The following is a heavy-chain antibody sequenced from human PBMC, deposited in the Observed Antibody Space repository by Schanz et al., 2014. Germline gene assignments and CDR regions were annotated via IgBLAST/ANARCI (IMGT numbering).Heavy chain of an antibody. Sequence: EVRLVESGGGLVQPGGSLRLSCEASGFDFNSYSMNWVRQVPGKGLEWVSCTNGDGTNAKYADSVKGRFTISRDNAKKTLSLQMISLRAEDTAVFYCAKGMGYCSGGTCYDYYYYGLDVWGQGTTVTVSS. CDR2: TNGDGTNA. CDR1: GFDFNSYS. CDR3: AKGMGYCSGGTCYDYYYYGLDV. J-gene: IGHJ6*02. D-gene: IGHD2-15*01. V-gene: IGHV3-74*02.